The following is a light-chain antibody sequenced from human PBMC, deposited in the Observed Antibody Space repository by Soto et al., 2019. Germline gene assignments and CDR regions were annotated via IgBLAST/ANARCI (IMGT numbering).Light chain of an antibody. CDR2: GAF. CDR3: QQYSASPRT. CDR1: QSVSGSY. J-gene: IGKJ1*01. Sequence: EIVLTQSPGTLSLSPGERATVSCRASQSVSGSYLAWYQQKPDQAPRLLIYGAFNRAGGIPDRFSGSGSGTDFTLTISRLEPEDFAVYYCQQYSASPRTFGQGTKVEIK. V-gene: IGKV3-20*01.